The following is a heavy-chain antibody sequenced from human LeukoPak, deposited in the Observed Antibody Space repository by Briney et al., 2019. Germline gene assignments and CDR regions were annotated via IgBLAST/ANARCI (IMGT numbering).Heavy chain of an antibody. CDR1: GFTFSSYW. Sequence: GGSLRLSCAASGFTFSSYWMRWVRQAPGKGLEWVANIKQDGSEKYYVDSVKGRFTISRDNAKNSLYLQMNSLRAEDTAVYYCAREQYCSSTSCYTPFDYWGQGTLVTVSS. V-gene: IGHV3-7*01. CDR3: AREQYCSSTSCYTPFDY. J-gene: IGHJ4*02. CDR2: IKQDGSEK. D-gene: IGHD2-2*02.